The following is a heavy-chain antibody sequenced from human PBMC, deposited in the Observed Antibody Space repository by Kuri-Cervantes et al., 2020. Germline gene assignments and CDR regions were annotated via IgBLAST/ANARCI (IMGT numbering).Heavy chain of an antibody. Sequence: GGSLRLSCAASGFTFSSYAMHWVRQAPGKGLEWVAVISYDGSNKYYADSVKGRFTISRDNSKNTLYLQMNSLRAEDTAVYYCARGLYDFWSGYYGSHFDYWGQGTLVTVSS. J-gene: IGHJ4*02. CDR1: GFTFSSYA. CDR3: ARGLYDFWSGYYGSHFDY. D-gene: IGHD3-3*01. CDR2: ISYDGSNK. V-gene: IGHV3-30*14.